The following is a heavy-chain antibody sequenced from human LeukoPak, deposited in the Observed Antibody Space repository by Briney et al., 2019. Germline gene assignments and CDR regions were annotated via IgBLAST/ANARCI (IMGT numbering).Heavy chain of an antibody. CDR2: IKKDGSEK. V-gene: IGHV3-7*01. CDR3: ARLLVYNSGGEAFDY. J-gene: IGHJ4*02. CDR1: GFTFSRYW. Sequence: GGSLRLSCAASGFTFSRYWMSWVRQAPGKGLEWVANIKKDGSEKYYVDSVKGRFTISRDNAKNSLYLQMNSLRAEDTAVYYCARLLVYNSGGEAFDYWGQGTLVTVSS. D-gene: IGHD3-10*01.